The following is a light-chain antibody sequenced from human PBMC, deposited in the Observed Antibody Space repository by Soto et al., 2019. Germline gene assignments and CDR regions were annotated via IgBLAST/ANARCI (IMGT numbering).Light chain of an antibody. Sequence: EIVLTQSPATLSLSPGERATLSCRASQSVSSYLAWYQQKPGQAPGLLIYDASNRATSIPARFSGSGSGTDFTLTISSLEPEDFAVYYCQQRSNWPLTFGGGTKVDI. CDR1: QSVSSY. CDR2: DAS. J-gene: IGKJ4*01. CDR3: QQRSNWPLT. V-gene: IGKV3-11*01.